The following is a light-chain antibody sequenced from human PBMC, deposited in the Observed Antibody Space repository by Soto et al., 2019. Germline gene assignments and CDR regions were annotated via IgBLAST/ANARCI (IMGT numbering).Light chain of an antibody. V-gene: IGLV2-8*01. CDR2: EVI. CDR3: TSYTASNNYV. Sequence: QSALTQPPSASGSPGQSVTISCTGTSSDVGGYNYVSWYQQHPGKAPKLMIYEVIKRPSGVPDRFSGFKSGNTASLTVSGLQAEDEADYYCTSYTASNNYVFGTGTKLTVL. CDR1: SSDVGGYNY. J-gene: IGLJ1*01.